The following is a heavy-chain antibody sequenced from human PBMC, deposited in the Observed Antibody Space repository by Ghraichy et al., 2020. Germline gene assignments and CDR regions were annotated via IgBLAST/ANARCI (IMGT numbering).Heavy chain of an antibody. CDR2: INHSGST. J-gene: IGHJ4*02. CDR3: ASGSDPGGWELPHY. Sequence: SETLSLTCAVYGGSFSSYYWSWIRQPPGKGLEWIGEINHSGSTNYNQSLKSRVTISIDTSKNQFSLKLSSVTAADTAVYFCASGSDPGGWELPHYWGQRTLITVSS. D-gene: IGHD1-26*01. V-gene: IGHV4-34*01. CDR1: GGSFSSYY.